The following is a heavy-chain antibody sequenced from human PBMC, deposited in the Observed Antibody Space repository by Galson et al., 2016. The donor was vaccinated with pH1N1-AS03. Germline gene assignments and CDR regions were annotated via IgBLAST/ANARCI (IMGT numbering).Heavy chain of an antibody. CDR3: ARSDYGDYVDY. Sequence: SVKVSCKVSGYTLTDLPMHWVRQAPGNGLEWMGGFDLENGETIYAQKFQGRVTINRDTSASMAYMGLSSLRSEDTAVYYCARSDYGDYVDYWGQGTLVTVSS. J-gene: IGHJ4*02. CDR1: GYTLTDLP. CDR2: FDLENGET. D-gene: IGHD4-17*01. V-gene: IGHV1-24*01.